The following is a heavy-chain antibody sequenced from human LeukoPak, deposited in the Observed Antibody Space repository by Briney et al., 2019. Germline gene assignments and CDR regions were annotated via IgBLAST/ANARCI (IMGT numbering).Heavy chain of an antibody. CDR1: GDSMSNYY. Sequence: SETLSLTCSVSGDSMSNYYWTWIRQPPGKALESIGYISDRGSTYYSPSLKSRATISADTSKNQISLKLTSVTAADTAIFYCARHVAYCSDTRCYSAWYFDLWGRGTLVTVSS. CDR3: ARHVAYCSDTRCYSAWYFDL. J-gene: IGHJ2*01. V-gene: IGHV4-59*08. D-gene: IGHD2-2*01. CDR2: ISDRGST.